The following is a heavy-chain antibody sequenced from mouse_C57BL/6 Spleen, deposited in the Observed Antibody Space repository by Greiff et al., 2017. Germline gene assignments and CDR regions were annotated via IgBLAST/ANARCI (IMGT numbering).Heavy chain of an antibody. CDR3: SRETITTVVARGFAY. CDR2: INPNNGGT. D-gene: IGHD1-1*01. J-gene: IGHJ3*01. Sequence: VQLQQSGPELVKPGASVQISCKASGYTFTDYYMNWVKPSHGKSLEWIGAINPNNGGTSYNQKFKGKATLTVDKSSSTAYMELRSLTSEDSAVDYCSRETITTVVARGFAYWGQGTLVTVSA. V-gene: IGHV1-26*01. CDR1: GYTFTDYY.